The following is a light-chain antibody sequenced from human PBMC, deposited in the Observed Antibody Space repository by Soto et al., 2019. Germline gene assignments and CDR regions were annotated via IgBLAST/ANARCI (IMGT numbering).Light chain of an antibody. J-gene: IGKJ4*01. V-gene: IGKV1-17*01. CDR3: LHHYNYPLT. CDR2: SAS. CDR1: QDIRND. Sequence: DIQMTQSPSSLSASVGDRVTITCRASQDIRNDLGWYQQKPGKAPKRLIFSASTLDSGVPSRFSGGGFGTEFTLTISSLQPGDFATYYCLHHYNYPLTLGGGTKVEIK.